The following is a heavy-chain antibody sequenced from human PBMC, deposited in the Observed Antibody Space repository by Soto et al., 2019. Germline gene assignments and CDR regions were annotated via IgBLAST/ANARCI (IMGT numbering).Heavy chain of an antibody. V-gene: IGHV4-34*01. CDR1: GGSFRGYY. CDR3: ASLEVTKTVTTDY. D-gene: IGHD4-17*01. J-gene: IGHJ4*02. Sequence: PSETLDLTCAVYGGSFRGYYGSGIRQTPGKGLEWIGEINHSGSTNYNPSLKSRVTISVDTSKNQFSLKLSSVTAADTAVYYCASLEVTKTVTTDYWGQGNLVPVS. CDR2: INHSGST.